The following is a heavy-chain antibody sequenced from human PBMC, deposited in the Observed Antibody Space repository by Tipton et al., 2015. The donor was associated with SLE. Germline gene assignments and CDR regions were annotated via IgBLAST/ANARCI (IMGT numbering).Heavy chain of an antibody. CDR3: ARRLRRGGAFDI. CDR2: IYHSGSTNSGST. CDR1: GGSIRSYY. D-gene: IGHD4-17*01. Sequence: TLSLTCTVSGGSIRSYYWSWIRQTPEKGLEWIASIYHSGSTNSGSTKYNPSLESRVSTSLDTSKNQFSLKLSSVTAADTAVYYCARRLRRGGAFDIWGQGTMVTVSS. V-gene: IGHV4-59*01. J-gene: IGHJ3*02.